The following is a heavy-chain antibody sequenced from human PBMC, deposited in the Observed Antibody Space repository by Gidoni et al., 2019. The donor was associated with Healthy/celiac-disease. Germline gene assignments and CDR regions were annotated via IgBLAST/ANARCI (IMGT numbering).Heavy chain of an antibody. D-gene: IGHD5-12*01. CDR2: ISAYNGNT. CDR1: TFTSYG. CDR3: AREGHSGRPQEYYFDY. V-gene: IGHV1-18*04. J-gene: IGHJ4*02. Sequence: TFTSYGISWVRQAPGQGLEWMGWISAYNGNTNYAQKLQGRVTMTTDTSTSTAYMELRSLRSDDTAVYYCAREGHSGRPQEYYFDYWGQGTLVTVSS.